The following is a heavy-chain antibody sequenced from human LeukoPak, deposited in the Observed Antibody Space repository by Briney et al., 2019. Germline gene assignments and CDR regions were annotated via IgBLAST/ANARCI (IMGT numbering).Heavy chain of an antibody. Sequence: SETLSLTCTVSGGSISSYYWSWIRQPPGKGLEWIGYIYYSGSTNYNPSLKSRVIISVDTSKNQFSLKLSSVTAADTAVYYCARRSSSLDYWGQGTLVTVSS. CDR2: IYYSGST. J-gene: IGHJ4*02. CDR3: ARRSSSLDY. CDR1: GGSISSYY. V-gene: IGHV4-59*08. D-gene: IGHD6-6*01.